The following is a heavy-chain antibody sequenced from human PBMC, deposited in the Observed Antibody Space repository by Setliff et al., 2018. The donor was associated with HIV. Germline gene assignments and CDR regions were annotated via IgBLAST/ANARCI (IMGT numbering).Heavy chain of an antibody. CDR2: ISFDGSSK. V-gene: IGHV3-33*08. D-gene: IGHD1-26*01. J-gene: IGHJ4*02. CDR1: RTTFSGYG. CDR3: ATGRLRATSPFDN. Sequence: LSCRGFRTTFSGYGLTWVRQAPGKGLEWVAVISFDGSSKYYTDSVRARFTVSRDNSRDTLYLKMNSLRAEDKAVYYCATGRLRATSPFDNWGQGTLVTVSS.